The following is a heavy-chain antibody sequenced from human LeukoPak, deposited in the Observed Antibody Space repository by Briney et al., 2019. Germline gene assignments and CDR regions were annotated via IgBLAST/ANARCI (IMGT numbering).Heavy chain of an antibody. CDR1: GFTFSYYW. D-gene: IGHD3-16*01. Sequence: GGSLRFSCAASGFTFSYYWMSWVRQAPGKGLEWVASINQGGSEKYYVDSVKGRFTISRDNAEKSLYLQMSSLRAEDTAVYFCLYGGYFQHWGQGTLVTVSS. CDR3: LYGGYFQH. V-gene: IGHV3-7*01. J-gene: IGHJ1*01. CDR2: INQGGSEK.